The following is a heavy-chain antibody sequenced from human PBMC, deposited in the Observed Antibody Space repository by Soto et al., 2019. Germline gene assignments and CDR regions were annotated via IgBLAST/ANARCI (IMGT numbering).Heavy chain of an antibody. CDR1: GGTFSSYT. V-gene: IGHV1-69*08. D-gene: IGHD3-3*01. CDR3: ARDGLEFWSGSYNRDNWYFDL. Sequence: QVQLVQSGAEVKKPGSSVKVSCKASGGTFSSYTISWVRQAPGQGLEWMGRIIPILGIANYAQKFQGRVTITANKSTSTAYMELRSLRSEDTAVYYCARDGLEFWSGSYNRDNWYFDLWGRGPLVTVSS. J-gene: IGHJ2*01. CDR2: IIPILGIA.